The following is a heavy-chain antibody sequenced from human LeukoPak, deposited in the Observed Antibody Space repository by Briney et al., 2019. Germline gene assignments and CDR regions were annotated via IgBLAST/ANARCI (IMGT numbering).Heavy chain of an antibody. CDR2: ISSSSSYI. Sequence: PGGSLRLSCAASGFTFSSYSMNWVRQAPGKGLEWVSSISSSSSYIYYADSVKGRLTISRDNAKNSLYLQMNSLRAEDTAVYYCAKDRGEQWLVTSFDYWGQGTLVTVSS. CDR3: AKDRGEQWLVTSFDY. CDR1: GFTFSSYS. V-gene: IGHV3-21*01. D-gene: IGHD6-19*01. J-gene: IGHJ4*02.